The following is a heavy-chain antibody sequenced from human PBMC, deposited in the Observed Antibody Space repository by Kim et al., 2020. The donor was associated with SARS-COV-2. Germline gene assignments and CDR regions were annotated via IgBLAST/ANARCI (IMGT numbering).Heavy chain of an antibody. CDR1: GFTFSSYA. Sequence: GGSLRLSCAASGFTFSSYAMHWVRQAPGKGLEWVAVISYDGSNKYYADSVKGRFTISRDNSKNTLYLQMNSLRAEDTAVYYCARAEWGFKGSYFAFDIWGQGTMVTVSS. CDR3: ARAEWGFKGSYFAFDI. V-gene: IGHV3-30*04. D-gene: IGHD1-26*01. CDR2: ISYDGSNK. J-gene: IGHJ3*02.